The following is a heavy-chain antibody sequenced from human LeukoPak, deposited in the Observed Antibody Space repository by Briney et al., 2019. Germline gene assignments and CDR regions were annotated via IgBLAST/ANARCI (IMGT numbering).Heavy chain of an antibody. V-gene: IGHV4-59*11. CDR2: ISYIGNT. CDR3: ARDLVTVTKGFDI. CDR1: ADSFSSHY. Sequence: SETLSLTCAVSADSFSSHYRTWIRQSPGKGLEWIGYISYIGNTNYNPSLKSRVTISIDTSKNQFSLKLRSVTAADTAVYYCARDLVTVTKGFDIWGQGTMVSVSS. J-gene: IGHJ3*02. D-gene: IGHD4-17*01.